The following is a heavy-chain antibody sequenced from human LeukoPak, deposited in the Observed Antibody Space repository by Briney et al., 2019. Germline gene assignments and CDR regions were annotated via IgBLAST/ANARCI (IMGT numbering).Heavy chain of an antibody. V-gene: IGHV5-51*01. Sequence: GESLKISCKGSGYSFTSYWIGWVRQMPGKGLEWMGIVFPGDSDTRYSPSFQGQVTISADKSINTAYLQWSSLKASDTAMYYCARGQIGVRGGFYYMDVWGKGTTVTISS. J-gene: IGHJ6*03. CDR3: ARGQIGVRGGFYYMDV. D-gene: IGHD3-10*01. CDR1: GYSFTSYW. CDR2: VFPGDSDT.